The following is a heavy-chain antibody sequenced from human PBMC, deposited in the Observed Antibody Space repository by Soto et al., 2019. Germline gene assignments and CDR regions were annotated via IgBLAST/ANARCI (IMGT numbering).Heavy chain of an antibody. CDR1: GGSIRSSNW. CDR3: ERGRYCTNGVCYYDGMDV. D-gene: IGHD2-8*01. V-gene: IGHV4-4*02. Sequence: QVQLQESGPGLVKPSGTLSLTCAVAGGSIRSSNWWRWVRQPPGKGIEWIGEIYHSGSTNYNTSLKSRVTISVDKSKNQFSLKLNSVNAANTAVYYCERGRYCTNGVCYYDGMDVWGQGTTVTVSS. CDR2: IYHSGST. J-gene: IGHJ6*02.